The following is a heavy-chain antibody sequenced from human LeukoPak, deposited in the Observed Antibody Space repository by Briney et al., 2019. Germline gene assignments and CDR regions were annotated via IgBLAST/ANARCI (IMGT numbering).Heavy chain of an antibody. CDR2: IKQDGSEK. CDR1: GFTFSSYW. J-gene: IGHJ4*02. CDR3: ARGSRHIVVVTAIRD. Sequence: GGSLRLSCAASGFTFSSYWMSWVRQAPGKGLEWVAHIKQDGSEKYYVDSVKGRFTISRDNAKNSLYLQMNSLRAEDTAVYYCARGSRHIVVVTAIRDWGQGTLVTVSS. D-gene: IGHD2-21*02. V-gene: IGHV3-7*01.